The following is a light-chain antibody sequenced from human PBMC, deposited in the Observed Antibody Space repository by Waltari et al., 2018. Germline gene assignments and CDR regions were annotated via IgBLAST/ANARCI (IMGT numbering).Light chain of an antibody. CDR3: QQYNDWHLIT. V-gene: IGKV3-15*01. J-gene: IGKJ5*01. Sequence: EVVMTQSPATLSVFPGERATLSCRASQSVSINLAWYQQKPGQAPRLLIYDASTRATGITARCSGSGSGTEFTLTISSLQSEDFANYYCQQYNDWHLITFGQGTRLEIK. CDR2: DAS. CDR1: QSVSIN.